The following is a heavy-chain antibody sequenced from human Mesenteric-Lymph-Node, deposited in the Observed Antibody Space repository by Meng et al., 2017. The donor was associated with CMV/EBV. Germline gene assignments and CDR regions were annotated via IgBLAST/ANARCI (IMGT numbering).Heavy chain of an antibody. CDR3: AHDKVAVGTGYFDH. D-gene: IGHD2-8*02. Sequence: FSGFSFTTSEVAVGWIRQPPGKALEWLAVVYWDDDKRYNPSLKTRLSITKDNSKDQVVLTMTNMDPVDTATYFCAHDKVAVGTGYFDHWGQGTLVTVSS. CDR1: GFSFTTSEVA. CDR2: VYWDDDK. V-gene: IGHV2-5*02. J-gene: IGHJ4*02.